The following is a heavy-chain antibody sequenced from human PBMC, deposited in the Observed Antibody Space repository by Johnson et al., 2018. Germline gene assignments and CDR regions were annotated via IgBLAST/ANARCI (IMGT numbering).Heavy chain of an antibody. J-gene: IGHJ3*02. CDR3: AKASYYYDSSGPYLGAFAI. CDR1: GFTFSSYA. D-gene: IGHD3-22*01. CDR2: ISGSGGST. Sequence: VELVESGGGLVQPGGSLRLSCAASGFTFSSYAMSWVRQAPGKGLEWVSAISGSGGSTYYADSVKGRFNISRDNSKNTLYLKMNSLRAEDTAVYYCAKASYYYDSSGPYLGAFAIWGQGTMVTVSS. V-gene: IGHV3-23*04.